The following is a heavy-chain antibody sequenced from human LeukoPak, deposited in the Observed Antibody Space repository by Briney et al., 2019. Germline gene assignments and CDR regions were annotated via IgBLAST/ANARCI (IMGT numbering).Heavy chain of an antibody. CDR3: ARGDSSGYYDY. D-gene: IGHD3-22*01. J-gene: IGHJ4*02. CDR2: IIPIFGTA. V-gene: IGHV1-69*13. Sequence: ASVKVSCKASGGTFSSYAISWVRPAPGQGLEWMGGIIPIFGTANYAQKFQGRVTITVDESTSTAYMELSSLRSEDTAVYYCARGDSSGYYDYWGQGTLVTVSS. CDR1: GGTFSSYA.